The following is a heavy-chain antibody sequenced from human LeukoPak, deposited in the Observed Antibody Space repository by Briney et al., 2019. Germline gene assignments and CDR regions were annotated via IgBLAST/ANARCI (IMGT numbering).Heavy chain of an antibody. V-gene: IGHV4-59*12. CDR1: GGSISSYY. J-gene: IGHJ5*02. CDR3: ARGRSATTYLFDP. CDR2: IYYSGTT. D-gene: IGHD1-1*01. Sequence: PSETLSLTCTVSGGSISSYYWSWIRQPPGKGLEWIGYIYYSGTTNYNPSLKSRVTISVDTSKNQFSLKLSSVTAADTAVYYCARGRSATTYLFDPWGQGTLVTVSS.